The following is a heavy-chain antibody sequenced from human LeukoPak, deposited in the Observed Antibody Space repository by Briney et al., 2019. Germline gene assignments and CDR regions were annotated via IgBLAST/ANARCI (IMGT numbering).Heavy chain of an antibody. CDR2: LYYTGST. CDR3: AKTHSAYNYDFDY. D-gene: IGHD5-12*01. CDR1: GGSINSSPYY. J-gene: IGHJ4*02. Sequence: PSETLSLTCSVSGGSINSSPYYWGWIRQPPGKGLEWIGSLYYTGSTYYNPSLKSRVTISVDTSKNQFSLKLSSVTAADTAVYYCAKTHSAYNYDFDYWGQGTLVTVSS. V-gene: IGHV4-39*01.